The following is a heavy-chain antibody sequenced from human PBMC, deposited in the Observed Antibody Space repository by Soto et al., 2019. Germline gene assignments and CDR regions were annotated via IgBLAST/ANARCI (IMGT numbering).Heavy chain of an antibody. CDR1: GGTFSSYT. CDR3: GRGAAVVVAAIRSYYFHY. V-gene: IGHV1-69*02. J-gene: IGHJ4*02. Sequence: QVQLVQSGAEVKKPGSSVKVSCKASGGTFSSYTISWVRQAPGQGLEWMGRIIPILGIANYAQKFQGRGTIPAEKSTSTAYVGRGGLGSEEPAVYYGGRGAAVVVAAIRSYYFHYWGQGTLFPVP. CDR2: IIPILGIA. D-gene: IGHD2-15*01.